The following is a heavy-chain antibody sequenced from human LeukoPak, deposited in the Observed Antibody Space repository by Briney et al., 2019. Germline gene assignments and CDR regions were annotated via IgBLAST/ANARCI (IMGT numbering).Heavy chain of an antibody. V-gene: IGHV3-23*01. CDR3: AKGGEAAAGSLPYYFDY. CDR2: ISGSGGST. Sequence: GGSLRLSCAASGFTFSSYAMSWVRQAPGKGLEWVSAISGSGGSTYYADSVKGRFTISRDNSKNTLYLQMNSLRAEDTAVYYCAKGGEAAAGSLPYYFDYWGQGTLVTVSS. CDR1: GFTFSSYA. D-gene: IGHD6-13*01. J-gene: IGHJ4*02.